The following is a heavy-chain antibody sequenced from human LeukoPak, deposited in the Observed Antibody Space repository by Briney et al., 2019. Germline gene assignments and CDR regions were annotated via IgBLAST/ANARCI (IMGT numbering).Heavy chain of an antibody. J-gene: IGHJ4*02. V-gene: IGHV4-38-2*01. CDR3: ARTRFLEWLSPVFDY. Sequence: SETLSLTCAVSGYSITSGYYWGWIRQPPGRGLEWIGSIYHSGSTYYNPSLKSRVTISVDTSKNQFSLKLSSVTAADTAVYYCARTRFLEWLSPVFDYWGQGTLVTVSS. CDR1: GYSITSGYY. D-gene: IGHD3-3*01. CDR2: IYHSGST.